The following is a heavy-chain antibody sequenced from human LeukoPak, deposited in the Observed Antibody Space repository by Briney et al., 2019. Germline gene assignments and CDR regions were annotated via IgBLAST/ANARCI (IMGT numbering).Heavy chain of an antibody. Sequence: PGGSLRLSCAASGFTFSRYWMSWVRQAPGKGLEWVANINQDGSEKYYVDSVKGRFTISRDNAKNSLYLQMNSLRAEDTAVYYCARAPRYYYMDVWGKGTTVTVSS. V-gene: IGHV3-7*01. CDR2: INQDGSEK. CDR3: ARAPRYYYMDV. J-gene: IGHJ6*03. CDR1: GFTFSRYW.